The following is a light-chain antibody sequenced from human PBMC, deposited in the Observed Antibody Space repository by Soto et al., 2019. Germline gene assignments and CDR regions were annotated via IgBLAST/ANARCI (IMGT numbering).Light chain of an antibody. J-gene: IGKJ3*01. CDR1: QSVYSN. CDR3: QQYNNWPLFT. V-gene: IGKV3-15*01. CDR2: AAS. Sequence: EIVLTQSPATLSVSPGERATLSCRASQSVYSNLAWYQQRPGQSPRPLIYAASTRATGIPARFSGSGSGTEFSLTISSLQSEDFAVYYCQQYNNWPLFTFGPGTKVDIK.